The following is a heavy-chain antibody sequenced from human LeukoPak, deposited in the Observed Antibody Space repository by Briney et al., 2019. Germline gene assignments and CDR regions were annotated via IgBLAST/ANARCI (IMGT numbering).Heavy chain of an antibody. Sequence: SETLSLTCTVSGGSISSYYWSWIRQPPGKGLEWIGYIYYSGSTNYSPSLKSRVTISVDTSKNQFSLKLSSVTAADTAVYYCARTGSSVLWGQGTLVTVSS. CDR1: GGSISSYY. V-gene: IGHV4-59*01. J-gene: IGHJ4*02. CDR2: IYYSGST. CDR3: ARTGSSVL. D-gene: IGHD3-10*01.